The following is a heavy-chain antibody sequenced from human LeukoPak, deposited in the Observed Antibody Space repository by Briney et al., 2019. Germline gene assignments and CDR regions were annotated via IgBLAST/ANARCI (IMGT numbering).Heavy chain of an antibody. CDR1: GFTFSSYG. D-gene: IGHD5-18*01. V-gene: IGHV3-33*01. CDR3: ARTNLFVDTAVNDAFDV. CDR2: IWYDGSDK. J-gene: IGHJ3*01. Sequence: GGSLRLSCAASGFTFSSYGMHWVRQAPGKGLEWVAVIWYDGSDKYYADSVKGRFTIPRDNSKSTLYLQMSSLRAEDTAVYYCARTNLFVDTAVNDAFDVWGQGTMVIVSS.